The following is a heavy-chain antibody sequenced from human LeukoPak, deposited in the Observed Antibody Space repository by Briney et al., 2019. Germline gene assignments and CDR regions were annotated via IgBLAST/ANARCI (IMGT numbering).Heavy chain of an antibody. CDR1: EFPFSNYA. J-gene: IGHJ5*02. V-gene: IGHV3-23*01. Sequence: GGSLRLSCGASEFPFSNYAMIGAGKPPGKGLEWFSGISGGGGSTYYADSVKGRFTISRDNSKNTLYLQMDSLRAEDTALYYCAKGSGINHYHWIDPWGQGTLVTVSS. D-gene: IGHD1-14*01. CDR2: ISGGGGST. CDR3: AKGSGINHYHWIDP.